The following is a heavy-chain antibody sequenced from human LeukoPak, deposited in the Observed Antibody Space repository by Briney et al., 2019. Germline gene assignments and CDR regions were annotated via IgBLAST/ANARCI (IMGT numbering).Heavy chain of an antibody. CDR3: AREGGYSHAFDY. CDR1: GFTFSSYW. V-gene: IGHV3-74*01. D-gene: IGHD3-22*01. CDR2: TNSDGSST. J-gene: IGHJ4*02. Sequence: GGSLRLSCAASGFTFSSYWMYWVRQAPGKGLVWVSRTNSDGSSTSHADSVKGRFTISRDNAKNTLYLQMNSLRAEDTAVYYCAREGGYSHAFDYWGQGTLVTVSS.